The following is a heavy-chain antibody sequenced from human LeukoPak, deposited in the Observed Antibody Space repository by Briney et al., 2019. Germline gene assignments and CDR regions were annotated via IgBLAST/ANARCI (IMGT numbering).Heavy chain of an antibody. J-gene: IGHJ4*02. V-gene: IGHV4-34*01. CDR1: GGSFSGYY. CDR2: INHSGST. CDR3: ARGNLYYFDSSGYYFKFDY. D-gene: IGHD3-22*01. Sequence: SETLSLTCAVYGGSFSGYYWSWIRQPPGKGLEWIGEINHSGSTNYIPSLKSRVTISVDTSKNQFSLKLSSVTAADTAVYYCARGNLYYFDSSGYYFKFDYWGQGTLVTVSS.